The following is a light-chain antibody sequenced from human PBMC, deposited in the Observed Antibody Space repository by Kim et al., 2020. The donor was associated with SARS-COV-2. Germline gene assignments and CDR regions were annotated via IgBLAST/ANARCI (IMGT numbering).Light chain of an antibody. CDR3: QQYSSLPRT. CDR2: GSS. V-gene: IGKV3-20*01. Sequence: EIVLTPSPGTLSLSPGERATLSCRASQSVSTNYLAWYQQKPGQAPRLLIYGSSRRATGIPDRFSGSGSGTDFTLTISRLEPEDFAMYYCQQYSSLPRTFGQGTKVDIK. CDR1: QSVSTNY. J-gene: IGKJ1*01.